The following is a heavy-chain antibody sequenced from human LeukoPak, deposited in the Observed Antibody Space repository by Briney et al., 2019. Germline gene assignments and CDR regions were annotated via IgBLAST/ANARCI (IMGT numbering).Heavy chain of an antibody. J-gene: IGHJ4*02. V-gene: IGHV3-21*01. CDR1: GFTFSSYS. CDR3: ARDRGCSSTSCYSY. D-gene: IGHD2-2*02. CDR2: ISSSSSYI. Sequence: PGGSLRLSCAASGFTFSSYSMNWVRQAPGKGLEWVSSISSSSSYIYYADSVKGRFTISRDNAKNSLYLQMNSLRAEDTAVYYCARDRGCSSTSCYSYWGQGTLVTVSS.